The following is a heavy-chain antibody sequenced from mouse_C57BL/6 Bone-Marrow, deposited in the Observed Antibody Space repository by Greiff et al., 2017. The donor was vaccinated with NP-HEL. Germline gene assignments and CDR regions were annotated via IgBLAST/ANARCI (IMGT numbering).Heavy chain of an antibody. CDR3: TMIYEGFAY. CDR2: IDPENGDT. Sequence: VQLKESGAELVRPGASVKLSCTASGFNIKDDYMHWVKQRPEQGLEWIGWIDPENGDTEYASKFQGKATITADTSSNTAYLQLSSLTSEDTAVYYCTMIYEGFAYWGQGTLVTVSA. D-gene: IGHD1-1*01. V-gene: IGHV14-4*01. J-gene: IGHJ3*01. CDR1: GFNIKDDY.